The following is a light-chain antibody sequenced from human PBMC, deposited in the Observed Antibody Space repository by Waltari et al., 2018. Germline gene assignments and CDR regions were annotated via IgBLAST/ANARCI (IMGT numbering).Light chain of an antibody. V-gene: IGLV10-54*04. J-gene: IGLJ1*01. CDR3: TAWDSSINAHV. CDR2: RNN. CDR1: SNNVGNLG. Sequence: QAGLTQPPSVSKGLRQTATLTCTGNSNNVGNLGAAWLQQDQGHPPKLLSYRNNNRPSGVSERFSASRSGNTASLTITGLQPEDEADYYCTAWDSSINAHVFGTGTKVTVL.